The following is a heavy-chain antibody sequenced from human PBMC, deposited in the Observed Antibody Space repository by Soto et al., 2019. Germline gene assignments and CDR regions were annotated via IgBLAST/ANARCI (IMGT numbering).Heavy chain of an antibody. CDR1: GGTFSSYA. Sequence: SVKVSCKXSGGTFSSYAISWVRQAPGQGLEWMGGIIPIFGTANYAQKFQGRVTITADESTSTAYMELSSLRSEDTAVYYCARGAAPTIYYFDYWGQGTLVTVSS. V-gene: IGHV1-69*13. D-gene: IGHD1-1*01. CDR3: ARGAAPTIYYFDY. J-gene: IGHJ4*02. CDR2: IIPIFGTA.